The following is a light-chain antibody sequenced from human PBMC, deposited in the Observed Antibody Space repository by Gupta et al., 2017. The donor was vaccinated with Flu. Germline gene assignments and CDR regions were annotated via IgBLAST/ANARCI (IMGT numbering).Light chain of an antibody. Sequence: DIHMTQSPSSLSASVGDRVTITCRASQSIRSYLNWYQQKPGKAPKLLIYAASRLQSGVPSRFSGSGSGTDFTLTISRLQPEDFATYYCQQSDSTPETFGQGTKVDNK. CDR3: QQSDSTPET. CDR2: AAS. V-gene: IGKV1-39*01. CDR1: QSIRSY. J-gene: IGKJ1*01.